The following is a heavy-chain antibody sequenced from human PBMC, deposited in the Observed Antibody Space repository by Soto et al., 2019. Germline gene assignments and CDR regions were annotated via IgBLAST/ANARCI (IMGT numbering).Heavy chain of an antibody. D-gene: IGHD6-13*01. J-gene: IGHJ5*02. Sequence: EVQLVESGGGLVQPGGSLRLSCAASGFTCSSYSMNWVRPAPGKGLERVSYISSTSSPIYFADSVKGRFTISRDNAKNSLYLQMNSLRDEDTAVYYCAREISSYNWFDPWGQGTLVTVSA. CDR2: ISSTSSPI. CDR1: GFTCSSYS. CDR3: AREISSYNWFDP. V-gene: IGHV3-48*02.